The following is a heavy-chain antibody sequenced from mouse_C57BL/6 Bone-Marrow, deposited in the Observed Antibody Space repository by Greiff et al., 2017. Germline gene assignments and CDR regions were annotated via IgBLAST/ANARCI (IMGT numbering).Heavy chain of an antibody. CDR1: GYAFSSYW. D-gene: IGHD1-1*01. CDR3: ARRGYYGSSRYFDV. CDR2: IYPGDGDT. V-gene: IGHV1-80*01. J-gene: IGHJ1*03. Sequence: QVQLQQSGAELVKPGASVKISCKASGYAFSSYWMNWVKQRPGKGLEWIGQIYPGDGDTNYNGKFKGKATLTADKSSSTAYMQLSSLTSEDSAVYFCARRGYYGSSRYFDVWGTGTTVTVSS.